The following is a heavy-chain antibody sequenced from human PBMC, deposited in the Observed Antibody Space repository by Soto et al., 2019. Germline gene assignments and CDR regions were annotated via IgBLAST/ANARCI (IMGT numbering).Heavy chain of an antibody. V-gene: IGHV3-15*01. CDR1: GFTFVNAW. Sequence: VQLVESGGGLVEPGGSLRLSCAASGFTFVNAWMSWVRQAPGKGLEWVGRIKSKTDGGTTDYAAPVKGRFTISRDDSKNTLYLQMNSLKTEDTAVYYCTTDPAGSGGSSWHTSDYYYMDVWGKGTTVTVSS. CDR2: IKSKTDGGTT. D-gene: IGHD6-13*01. CDR3: TTDPAGSGGSSWHTSDYYYMDV. J-gene: IGHJ6*03.